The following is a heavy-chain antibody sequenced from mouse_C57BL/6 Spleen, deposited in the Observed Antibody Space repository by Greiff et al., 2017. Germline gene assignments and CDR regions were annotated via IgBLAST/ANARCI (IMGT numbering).Heavy chain of an antibody. J-gene: IGHJ2*01. CDR1: GYTFTSYW. V-gene: IGHV1-69*01. CDR3: ARVDSDY. CDR2: IDPSDSYT. Sequence: QVQLKQPGAELVMPGASVKLSCKASGYTFTSYWMHWVKQRPGQGLEWIGEIDPSDSYTNYNQKFKGKSTLTVDKSSSTAYMQLSSLTSEDSAVYYCARVDSDYWGQGTTLTVSS.